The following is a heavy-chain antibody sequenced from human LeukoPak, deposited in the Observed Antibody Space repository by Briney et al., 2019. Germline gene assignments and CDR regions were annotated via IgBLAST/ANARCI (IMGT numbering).Heavy chain of an antibody. V-gene: IGHV3-9*01. J-gene: IGHJ4*02. CDR1: GFTFDDYA. D-gene: IGHD3-10*01. CDR2: ISWNSGSI. Sequence: GRSLRLSCAASGFTFDDYAMHWVRHAPGKGLEWVSGISWNSGSIGYADSVKGRFTISRDNAKNSLYLQMNSLRAEDTALYYCAKDMDRRITMVRGAPFDYWGQGTLVTVSS. CDR3: AKDMDRRITMVRGAPFDY.